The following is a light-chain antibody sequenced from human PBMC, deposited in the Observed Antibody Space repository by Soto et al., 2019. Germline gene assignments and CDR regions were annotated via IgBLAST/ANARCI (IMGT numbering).Light chain of an antibody. CDR1: QSVSSN. CDR3: QQYNNWPPRVT. CDR2: DAS. Sequence: IVLTQSPATLSVSPGERATLSCRASQSVSSNLAWYQHKPGQAPRLLIYDASTRATGIPARFSGSGSGTDFTHTISSLQSEDFALYYCQQYNNWPPRVTFGGGTKVEIK. V-gene: IGKV3-15*01. J-gene: IGKJ4*01.